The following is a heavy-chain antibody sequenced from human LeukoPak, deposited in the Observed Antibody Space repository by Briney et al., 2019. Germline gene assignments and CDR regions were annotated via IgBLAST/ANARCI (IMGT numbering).Heavy chain of an antibody. J-gene: IGHJ4*02. V-gene: IGHV3-48*03. Sequence: GGSLRLSCAASGITFSSSEMNWVRQAPGKGLEWVSFISSSGIIYYGDFVKGRFTISRDNAKNSLYLQMSSLRAEDTAIYYCARGRFFDYWGQGTLVTVSS. CDR1: GITFSSSE. CDR2: ISSSGII. CDR3: ARGRFFDY.